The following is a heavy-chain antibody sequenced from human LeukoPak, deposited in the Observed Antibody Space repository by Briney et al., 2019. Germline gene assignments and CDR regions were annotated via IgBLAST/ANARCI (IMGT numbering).Heavy chain of an antibody. Sequence: SETLSLTCAVYGGSFSGYYWSWIRQPPGKGLEWIGEINHSGSTNYNPSLKSRVTISVDTSKNQFSLKLSSVTAADTAVYYCARHKAYGDSYLNWFDPWGQGTLVTVSS. CDR1: GGSFSGYY. CDR2: INHSGST. CDR3: ARHKAYGDSYLNWFDP. V-gene: IGHV4-34*01. D-gene: IGHD4-17*01. J-gene: IGHJ5*02.